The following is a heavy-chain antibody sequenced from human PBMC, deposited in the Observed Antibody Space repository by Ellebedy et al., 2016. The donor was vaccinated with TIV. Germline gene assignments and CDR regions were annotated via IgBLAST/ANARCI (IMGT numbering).Heavy chain of an antibody. CDR3: AREFDIGQPSAFDY. J-gene: IGHJ4*02. CDR1: GFTFSTYW. Sequence: GESLKISCAASGFTFSTYWVNWVRQAPGKGLEWVSSISSNGRHIYYADSVRARFAISRDNAGGSLWLQMTSLRAEDTALYYCAREFDIGQPSAFDYWGQGILVTVSS. D-gene: IGHD2-15*01. V-gene: IGHV3-21*01. CDR2: ISSNGRHI.